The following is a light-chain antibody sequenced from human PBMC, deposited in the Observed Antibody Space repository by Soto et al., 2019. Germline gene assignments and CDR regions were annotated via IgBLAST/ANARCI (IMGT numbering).Light chain of an antibody. J-gene: IGKJ3*01. CDR2: DAS. Sequence: DIEMTQSPSTLSASVGDRVTITCRASQRISSWLAWYQQKPGKAPKLLIYDASSLESGVPSRFSGSGSGTEFTLTISSLQPDDFATYYCQQYNSSLVTFGPGTKVDIK. CDR3: QQYNSSLVT. V-gene: IGKV1-5*01. CDR1: QRISSW.